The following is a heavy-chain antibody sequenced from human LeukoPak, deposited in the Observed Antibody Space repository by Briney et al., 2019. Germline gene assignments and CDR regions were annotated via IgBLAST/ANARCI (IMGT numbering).Heavy chain of an antibody. D-gene: IGHD3-10*01. CDR2: IYPGDSGT. CDR1: GYTFTSYW. J-gene: IGHJ4*02. V-gene: IGHV5-51*01. Sequence: GESLKISCKGSGYTFTSYWIGWVRQMPGRGLEWMGIIYPGDSGTKYSPSFRGQVTISADNSISTAYLQWSSLKASDTAMYYCARSLGSGNYYNPLDYWGQGTLVTVSS. CDR3: ARSLGSGNYYNPLDY.